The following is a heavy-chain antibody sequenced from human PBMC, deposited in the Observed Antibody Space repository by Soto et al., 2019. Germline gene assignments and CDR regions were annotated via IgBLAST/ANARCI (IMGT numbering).Heavy chain of an antibody. CDR1: GDYIHVGGYY. D-gene: IGHD2-2*01. CDR3: GRGLTSNANCIDP. CDR2: IYYTGKT. J-gene: IGHJ5*02. V-gene: IGHV4-30-4*01. Sequence: SETLSLTCSVSGDYIHVGGYYWTWIRQRPGTGLEWMGYIYYTGKTYYNPSLESRLTMSVDRSKNQFSLRLTSVTAADTAVYFCGRGLTSNANCIDPWGQGTLVTVSS.